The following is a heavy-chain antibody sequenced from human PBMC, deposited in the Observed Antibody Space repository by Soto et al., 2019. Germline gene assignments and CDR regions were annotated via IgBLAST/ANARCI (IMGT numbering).Heavy chain of an antibody. CDR3: AHHSSWYRGYFDY. CDR1: GSHPRPSGVG. CDR2: IYWVDDN. J-gene: IGHJ4*02. D-gene: IGHD6-13*01. Sequence: SGLPLVNPNRPPRLPCPFSGSHPRPSGVGGAWFGQPQGKALEWLELIYWVDDNRYSPSLKSRLTITKDTSKNQVVLTMTNMDPVDTATYYCAHHSSWYRGYFDYWGQGTLVTVSS. V-gene: IGHV2-5*02.